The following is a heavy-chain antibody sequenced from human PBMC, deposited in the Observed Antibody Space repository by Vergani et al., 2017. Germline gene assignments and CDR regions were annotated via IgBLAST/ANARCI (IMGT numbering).Heavy chain of an antibody. CDR1: GYSFTSYW. J-gene: IGHJ6*02. CDR2: IDPSASYT. V-gene: IGHV5-10-1*01. D-gene: IGHD6-13*01. CDR3: ARRWYSSSWQYFSLDV. Sequence: EVQLVESGAEVKKPGESLKISCKGSGYSFTSYWISWVRQMPGKGLEWVGRIDPSASYTNYSPSFQGHVTISADTSISTAYLQWSSLKASDTAMYYCARRWYSSSWQYFSLDVWGQGTTVTVSS.